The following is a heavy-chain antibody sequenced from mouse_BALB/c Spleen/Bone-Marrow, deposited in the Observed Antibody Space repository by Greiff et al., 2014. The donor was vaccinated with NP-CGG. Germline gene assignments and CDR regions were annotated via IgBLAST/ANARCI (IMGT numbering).Heavy chain of an antibody. CDR1: GFNIKDTY. CDR2: IDPTNGYI. CDR3: ALITAATFSYWYFDV. J-gene: IGHJ1*01. V-gene: IGHV14-3*02. D-gene: IGHD1-2*01. Sequence: EVQLQQSGAELVKPGASVKLSCTAPGFNIKDTYMHWMKRRPEQGLEWIGRIDPTNGYIIYDPKFRGKATITADTTSNTAYLQLSSLTSEDTAVYYCALITAATFSYWYFDVWGAGTTVTVSS.